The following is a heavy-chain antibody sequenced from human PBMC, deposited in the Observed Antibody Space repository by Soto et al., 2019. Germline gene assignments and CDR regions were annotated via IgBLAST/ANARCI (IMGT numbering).Heavy chain of an antibody. V-gene: IGHV3-53*01. D-gene: IGHD6-25*01. CDR1: GFTVSTNY. CDR3: VRTGYGKNYFDY. CDR2: IYSGGSR. Sequence: AGGSLRLSCAASGFTVSTNYMSWVRQAPGKGLEWVSVIYSGGSRYYAESVEGRFTISRDISKNSLYLQMNSLRAEDTAVYYCVRTGYGKNYFDYWGQGALVTGSS. J-gene: IGHJ4*02.